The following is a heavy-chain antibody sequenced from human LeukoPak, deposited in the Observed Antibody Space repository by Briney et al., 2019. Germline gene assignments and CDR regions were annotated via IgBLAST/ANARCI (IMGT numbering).Heavy chain of an antibody. D-gene: IGHD4-17*01. J-gene: IGHJ6*02. CDR2: IYTSGST. CDR1: GGSISSYY. Sequence: SETLSLTCTVSGGSISSYYWSWIRQPAGKGLEWIGRIYTSGSTNYNPSLKCRVTMSVDASKNQFSLKLSSVTAADTAVYYCARDIVPTTVTTRYYYGMDVWGQGTTVTVSS. V-gene: IGHV4-4*07. CDR3: ARDIVPTTVTTRYYYGMDV.